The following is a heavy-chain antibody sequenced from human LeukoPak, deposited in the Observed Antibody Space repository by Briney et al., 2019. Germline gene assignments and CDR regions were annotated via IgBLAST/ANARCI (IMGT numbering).Heavy chain of an antibody. J-gene: IGHJ4*02. CDR3: ARAPSVGATCYFDY. Sequence: SETLSLTCTVSGGSISSYYWSWIRQPPGKGLEWIGYIYYSGSTNYNPSLKGRVTISVDTSKNQFSLKLSSVTAADTAVYYCARAPSVGATCYFDYWGQGTLVTVSS. CDR1: GGSISSYY. CDR2: IYYSGST. V-gene: IGHV4-59*01. D-gene: IGHD1-26*01.